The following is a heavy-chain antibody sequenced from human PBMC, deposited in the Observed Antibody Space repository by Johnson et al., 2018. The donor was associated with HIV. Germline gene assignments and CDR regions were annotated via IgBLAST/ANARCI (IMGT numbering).Heavy chain of an antibody. CDR1: GFTFDAYG. CDR2: IYWNGGST. Sequence: VQLVESGGGLVQPGGSLRLSCAASGFTFDAYGMSWVRQAPGKGLEWVSGIYWNGGSTTYADSVKGRFTIPRDNAKNSLYLQMNSRRAEDTALYYCARSLGIAVVVHATAFDIWGRGTMVSASS. D-gene: IGHD6-19*01. V-gene: IGHV3-20*04. CDR3: ARSLGIAVVVHATAFDI. J-gene: IGHJ3*02.